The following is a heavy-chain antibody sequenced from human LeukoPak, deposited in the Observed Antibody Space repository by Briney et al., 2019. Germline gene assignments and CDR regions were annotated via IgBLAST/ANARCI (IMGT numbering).Heavy chain of an antibody. CDR2: ISGSGGST. CDR1: GFTFSSYA. J-gene: IGHJ4*02. Sequence: PGGSLRLSCAASGFTFSSYAMSWVRQAPGKGLEWVSAISGSGGSTYYADSVKGRFTISRDNSKNTLYLQMNSLRAEDTAVYYCAKDFVLLGATGATFLDYWGQGTLVTVSS. CDR3: AKDFVLLGATGATFLDY. D-gene: IGHD1-26*01. V-gene: IGHV3-23*01.